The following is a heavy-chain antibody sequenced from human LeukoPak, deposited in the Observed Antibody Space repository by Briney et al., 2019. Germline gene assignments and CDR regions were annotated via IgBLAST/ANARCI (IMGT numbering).Heavy chain of an antibody. CDR3: ARNTGHYYASGSYYNFDY. D-gene: IGHD3-10*01. CDR1: GFTFSSYA. CDR2: ISSSGSTI. J-gene: IGHJ4*02. Sequence: PGGSLRLSCAASGFTFSSYAMSWVRQAPGKGLEWVSYISSSGSTIYYADSVKGRFTISRDNAKNSLYLQMNSLRAEDTAVYYCARNTGHYYASGSYYNFDYWGQGILVTVSS. V-gene: IGHV3-48*04.